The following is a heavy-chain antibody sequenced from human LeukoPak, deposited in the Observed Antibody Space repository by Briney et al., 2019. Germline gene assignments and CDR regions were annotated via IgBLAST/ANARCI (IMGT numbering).Heavy chain of an antibody. J-gene: IGHJ3*02. CDR2: IYYSGNT. Sequence: SETLSLTCTVSGGSISSYYWSWIRQPPGKGLEWIGYIYYSGNTNYNPSLKSRVTMSVDTSKNQLSLKLSSVTAADTAVYYCARDGLLIEGGTFDIWGQGTMVTVSS. V-gene: IGHV4-59*01. CDR3: ARDGLLIEGGTFDI. D-gene: IGHD3-16*01. CDR1: GGSISSYY.